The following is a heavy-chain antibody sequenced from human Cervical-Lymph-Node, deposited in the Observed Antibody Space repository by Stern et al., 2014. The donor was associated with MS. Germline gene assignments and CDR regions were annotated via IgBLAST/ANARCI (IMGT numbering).Heavy chain of an antibody. CDR3: AHMLLGGYDFDY. V-gene: IGHV2-5*01. CDR2: IYWHDDK. CDR1: GFSLSSGVG. Sequence: QVTLKESGPTLVKPTQTLTLTCTFSGFSLSSGVGVGWIRQPPGKALEWLTLIYWHDDKRYSPSLKNRLTITKDTSKNQVVLKMTNMDPVDTATYYCAHMLLGGYDFDYWGQGTLVTVSS. D-gene: IGHD5-12*01. J-gene: IGHJ4*02.